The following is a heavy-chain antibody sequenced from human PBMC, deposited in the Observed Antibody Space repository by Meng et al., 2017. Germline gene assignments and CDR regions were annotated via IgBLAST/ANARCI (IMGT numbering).Heavy chain of an antibody. V-gene: IGHV4-31*03. J-gene: IGHJ4*02. Sequence: VEPQESGPGLVKPSETLFLTVTVSGGSISSGGYFWGWIRQHPGKGLEWIGYMYPSGSTHYNPSQESRVTISIDTSKNQLSLELSSVTAADTAVYYCARDVTGHYYFDYWGQGTLVTVSS. CDR3: ARDVTGHYYFDY. CDR2: MYPSGST. D-gene: IGHD2-21*02. CDR1: GGSISSGGYF.